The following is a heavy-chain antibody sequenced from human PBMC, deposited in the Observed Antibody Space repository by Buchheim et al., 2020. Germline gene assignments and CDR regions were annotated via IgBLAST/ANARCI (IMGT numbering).Heavy chain of an antibody. CDR3: ARGDQWALDV. J-gene: IGHJ6*02. Sequence: QVQLQQWGAGLLKPSETLSLTCAVYGGSFNTYSWTWIRQPPGKGLEWIGEINHSGSTNYNPSLKSRVTISADTSKNQFSLKLSSVTAADTAVYYCARGDQWALDVWGLGTT. CDR1: GGSFNTYS. D-gene: IGHD1-26*01. V-gene: IGHV4-34*01. CDR2: INHSGST.